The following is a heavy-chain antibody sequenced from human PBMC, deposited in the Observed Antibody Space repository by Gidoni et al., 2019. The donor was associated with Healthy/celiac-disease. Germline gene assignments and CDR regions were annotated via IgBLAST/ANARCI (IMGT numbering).Heavy chain of an antibody. J-gene: IGHJ5*02. CDR2: ISYDGSNK. CDR3: ARALYDSSGYNLTNWFDP. D-gene: IGHD3-22*01. Sequence: QVQLVESGGGVVQPGRSLRLSCAASVFPFSSYARHWVRQAPGKGLEGVAGISYDGSNKDYADSVKGRFTISRDNSKNTLYLQMNSLRAEDTAVYYCARALYDSSGYNLTNWFDPWGQGTLVTVSS. CDR1: VFPFSSYA. V-gene: IGHV3-30-3*01.